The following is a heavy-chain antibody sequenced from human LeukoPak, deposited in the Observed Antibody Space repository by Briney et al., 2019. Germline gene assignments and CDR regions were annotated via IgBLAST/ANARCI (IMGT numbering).Heavy chain of an antibody. J-gene: IGHJ4*02. V-gene: IGHV3-48*01. D-gene: IGHD3-3*01. CDR2: ISSSSSTI. Sequence: PGGSLRLSCAASGFTFSSYSMNWVRQAPGKGLEWVSYISSSSSTIYYADSVEGRFTISRDNAKNSLYLQMNSLRAEDTAVYYCARSYYDFWSAETPFDYWGQGTLVTVSS. CDR3: ARSYYDFWSAETPFDY. CDR1: GFTFSSYS.